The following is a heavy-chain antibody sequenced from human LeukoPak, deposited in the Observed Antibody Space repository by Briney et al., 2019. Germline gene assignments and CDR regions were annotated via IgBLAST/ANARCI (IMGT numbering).Heavy chain of an antibody. Sequence: GGSLGLSCAASGFTFSSYEMNWVRQAPGKGLEWVSYISSSGSTIYYAGSVKGRFTISRDNAKNSLYLQMNSLRAEDTAVYHCVGCSGGACSGNWLDPWGQGTLVTVSS. CDR2: ISSSGSTI. J-gene: IGHJ5*02. CDR3: VGCSGGACSGNWLDP. D-gene: IGHD2-15*01. CDR1: GFTFSSYE. V-gene: IGHV3-48*03.